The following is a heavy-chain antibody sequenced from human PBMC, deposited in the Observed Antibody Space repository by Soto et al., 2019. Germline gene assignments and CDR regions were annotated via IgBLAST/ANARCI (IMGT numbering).Heavy chain of an antibody. D-gene: IGHD2-8*01. V-gene: IGHV3-30*18. CDR3: AKGGPPSRESNCTNGVCYTRSYYYYYMDV. CDR2: ISYDGSNK. Sequence: GGSLRLSCAASGFTFSSYGMHWVRQAPGKGLEWVAVISYDGSNKYYADSVKGRFTISRDNSKNTLYLQMNSLRAEDTAVYYCAKGGPPSRESNCTNGVCYTRSYYYYYMDVWGKGTTVTVSS. J-gene: IGHJ6*03. CDR1: GFTFSSYG.